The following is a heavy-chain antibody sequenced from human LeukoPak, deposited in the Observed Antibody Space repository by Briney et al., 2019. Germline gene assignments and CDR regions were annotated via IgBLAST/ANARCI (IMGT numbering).Heavy chain of an antibody. V-gene: IGHV4-34*01. Sequence: PSETLSLTCSGYGGSFSCYYWSWIRQPPGKGLEWIGEINHSGSTNYNPSLKGRVTITVEPSKNQFSLKLSSVTAGDKAVYYCAREYSSSWYLGLGYWGQGTLVTVSS. CDR1: GGSFSCYY. CDR3: AREYSSSWYLGLGY. J-gene: IGHJ4*02. D-gene: IGHD6-13*01. CDR2: INHSGST.